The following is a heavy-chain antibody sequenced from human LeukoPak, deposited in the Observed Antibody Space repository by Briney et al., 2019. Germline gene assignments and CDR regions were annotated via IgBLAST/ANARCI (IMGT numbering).Heavy chain of an antibody. V-gene: IGHV3-73*01. CDR3: TRHGPEDYYDSSGYPNDY. CDR1: GFTFSGSA. J-gene: IGHJ4*02. CDR2: IRSKANSYAT. D-gene: IGHD3-22*01. Sequence: GGSLRLSCAASGFTFSGSAMHWVRQASGKGLEWVGRIRSKANSYATAYVASVKGRFTISRDDSKNTAYLQMNSLKTEDTAVYYCTRHGPEDYYDSSGYPNDYWGQGTLVTVSS.